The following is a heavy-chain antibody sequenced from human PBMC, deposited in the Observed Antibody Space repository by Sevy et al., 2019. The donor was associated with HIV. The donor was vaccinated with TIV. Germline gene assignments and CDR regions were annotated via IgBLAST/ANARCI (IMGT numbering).Heavy chain of an antibody. CDR2: FYSSAGT. J-gene: IGHJ4*02. Sequence: SETLSLTCTVSDVSITSSNYYWGWIRQSPGKGLEWVGGFYSSAGTYYNPSLKRRVTISVDTSKNHFSLRPNYVTAAAPAVYICARTQGESGQGDSRDYPYAWDHYFDHWGQGTPVTVSS. V-gene: IGHV4-39*02. D-gene: IGHD3-22*01. CDR1: DVSITSSNYY. CDR3: ARTQGESGQGDSRDYPYAWDHYFDH.